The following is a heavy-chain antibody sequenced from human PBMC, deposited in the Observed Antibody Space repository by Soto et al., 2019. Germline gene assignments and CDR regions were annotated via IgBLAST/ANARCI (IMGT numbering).Heavy chain of an antibody. CDR1: GYTFTDYA. CDR3: ARDPDFWIGYSFDY. CDR2: INAGNGNT. V-gene: IGHV1-3*01. Sequence: HVQLVQSGAEVKKPGASVKVSCKASGYTFTDYAIQWVRQAPGQRLEWMGWINAGNGNTKYSQKFQGRVTITRDTSASTAYIELSSLRSEDTAVYYCARDPDFWIGYSFDYWGQGTLGTVSS. J-gene: IGHJ4*02. D-gene: IGHD3-3*01.